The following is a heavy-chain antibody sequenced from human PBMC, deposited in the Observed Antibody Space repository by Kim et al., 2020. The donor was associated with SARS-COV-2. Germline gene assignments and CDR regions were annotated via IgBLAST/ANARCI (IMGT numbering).Heavy chain of an antibody. CDR2: INPNSGGT. J-gene: IGHJ6*03. V-gene: IGHV1-2*02. Sequence: ASVKVSCKASGYTFTGYYMHWVRQAPGQGLEWMGWINPNSGGTNYAQKFQGRVTMTRDTSISTAYMELSRLRSDDTAVYYCARDPEGGGGYCSSTSCYEDYYMDVWGKGTTVTVSS. CDR1: GYTFTGYY. D-gene: IGHD2-2*01. CDR3: ARDPEGGGGYCSSTSCYEDYYMDV.